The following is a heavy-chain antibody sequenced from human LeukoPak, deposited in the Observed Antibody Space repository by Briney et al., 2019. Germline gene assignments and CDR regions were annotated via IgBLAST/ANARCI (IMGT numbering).Heavy chain of an antibody. D-gene: IGHD3-22*01. CDR2: ISFDGTDA. CDR1: GFTFSSYA. V-gene: IGHV3-30*04. Sequence: GGSLRLSCAASGFTFSSYAIHWVRQAPGKGLEWVAVISFDGTDAFYADSVKGRFTISRDNAKNSLYLQMNSLRAEDTAVYYCARDLYRIVVVPHYFDYWGQGTLVTVSS. CDR3: ARDLYRIVVVPHYFDY. J-gene: IGHJ4*02.